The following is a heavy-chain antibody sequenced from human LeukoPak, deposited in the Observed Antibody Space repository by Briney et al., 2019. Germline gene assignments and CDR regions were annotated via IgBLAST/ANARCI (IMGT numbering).Heavy chain of an antibody. Sequence: SETLSLTCTVSGGSISSYYWSRIRQPPGKGLEWIGSIHPSGMLYNNPSLESRVTMSRDTSKNQFSLNLNSVTAADTAVYFCSRGLDSRKLGYWGQGILVTVSS. J-gene: IGHJ4*02. CDR1: GGSISSYY. CDR3: SRGLDSRKLGY. V-gene: IGHV4-4*07. D-gene: IGHD3-22*01. CDR2: IHPSGML.